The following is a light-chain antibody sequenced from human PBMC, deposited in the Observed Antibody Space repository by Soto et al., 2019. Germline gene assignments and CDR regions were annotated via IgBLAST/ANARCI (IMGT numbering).Light chain of an antibody. CDR2: AAS. Sequence: AIQLTQSPSSLYASVGDRVTITCRASQAIRTALGWYQQKPGKVPKILIYAASILQSGVPSRFSGSGSGTDFTLTTSSLQPEAFATYYCLLHFRYFWAFGQGTKVEIK. CDR3: LLHFRYFWA. V-gene: IGKV1-6*01. CDR1: QAIRTA. J-gene: IGKJ1*01.